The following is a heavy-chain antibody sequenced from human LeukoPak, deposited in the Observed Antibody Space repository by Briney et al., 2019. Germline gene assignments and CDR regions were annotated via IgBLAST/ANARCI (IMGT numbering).Heavy chain of an antibody. Sequence: QTGGSLRLSCAASGFTLSSLAMHWVRQAPGKGLEWVSSSGTRSGTKYYADSVMGRFTISRDSAMNSVSLQINSLRAEDTAVYYCLLQVTYGELSDPDFRGQGTLVTVSS. D-gene: IGHD3-16*02. CDR1: GFTLSSLA. CDR3: LLQVTYGELSDPDF. J-gene: IGHJ4*02. V-gene: IGHV3-21*01. CDR2: SGTRSGTK.